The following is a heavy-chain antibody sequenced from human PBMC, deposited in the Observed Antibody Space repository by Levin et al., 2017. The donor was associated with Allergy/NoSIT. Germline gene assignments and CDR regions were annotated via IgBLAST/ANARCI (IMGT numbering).Heavy chain of an antibody. Sequence: GESLKISCAASGFTFSNAWMSWVRQAPGKGLEWVGRIKSKTDGGTTDYAAPVKGRFTISRDDSKNTLYLQMNSLKTEDTAVYCCTTGYDFWSGYPYDYWGQGTLVTVSS. CDR2: IKSKTDGGTT. V-gene: IGHV3-15*01. J-gene: IGHJ4*02. CDR1: GFTFSNAW. D-gene: IGHD3-3*01. CDR3: TTGYDFWSGYPYDY.